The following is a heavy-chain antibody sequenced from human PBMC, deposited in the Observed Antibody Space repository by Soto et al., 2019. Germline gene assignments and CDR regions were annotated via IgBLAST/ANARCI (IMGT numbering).Heavy chain of an antibody. D-gene: IGHD3-3*01. Sequence: QLQLQESGPGLVKPSETLSLTCTVSGGSISSSSYYWGWIRQPPGKGLEWIGSIYYSGSTYYNPSLKSRVAISVDTSKNQFSLKLSSVTAADTAVYYCARHTIFYYYMVVWGKGTTVTVSS. CDR1: GGSISSSSYY. V-gene: IGHV4-39*01. CDR2: IYYSGST. CDR3: ARHTIFYYYMVV. J-gene: IGHJ6*03.